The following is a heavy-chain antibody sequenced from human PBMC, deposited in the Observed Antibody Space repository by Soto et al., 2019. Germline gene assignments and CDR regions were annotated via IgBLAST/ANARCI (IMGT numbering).Heavy chain of an antibody. V-gene: IGHV1-69*08. CDR1: GGAFTNDI. Sequence: QVQLVQSGAEVKKPGSSVKVSCKASGGAFTNDIITWVRQAPGQGLEWMGRIIPLLDITNYAQKFQGRVTITADKFTRTAYMELTSLISEVTAVYYCARDSPIVSTCSGYDAIDYWGQGTLVTVSS. J-gene: IGHJ4*02. CDR3: ARDSPIVSTCSGYDAIDY. CDR2: IIPLLDIT. D-gene: IGHD5-12*01.